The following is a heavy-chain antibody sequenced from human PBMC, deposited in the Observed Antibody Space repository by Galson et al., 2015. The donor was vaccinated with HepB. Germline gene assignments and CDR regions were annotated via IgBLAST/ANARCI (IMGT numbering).Heavy chain of an antibody. CDR1: VFTFSSQD. D-gene: IGHD3-10*01. V-gene: IGHV3-13*01. CDR2: IGTIGDT. CDR3: ARGHPVVRGVISDMDV. J-gene: IGHJ6*02. Sequence: SLRLSCAASVFTFSSQDMHWVRQTTGRGLEWVSGIGTIGDTFYSTSVRGRFTISRENAKNSLYLQMNSLRDDDTAVYYCARGHPVVRGVISDMDVWGQGTTATVSS.